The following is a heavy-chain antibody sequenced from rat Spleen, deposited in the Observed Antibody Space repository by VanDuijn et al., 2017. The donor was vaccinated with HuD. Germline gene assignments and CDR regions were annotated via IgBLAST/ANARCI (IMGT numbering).Heavy chain of an antibody. CDR3: TTALPGTAYFDY. CDR2: ISFDGVST. V-gene: IGHV5-20*01. Sequence: EVQLAESGGGLVQPGRSLKLSCVVSGFAFSDYYMAWVRQAPTKGLEWVASISFDGVSTYYRDSVKGRFTISRDNAKSTLYLQMDSLRSEDTATYYCTTALPGTAYFDYWGQGVMVTVSS. CDR1: GFAFSDYY. D-gene: IGHD1-4*01. J-gene: IGHJ2*01.